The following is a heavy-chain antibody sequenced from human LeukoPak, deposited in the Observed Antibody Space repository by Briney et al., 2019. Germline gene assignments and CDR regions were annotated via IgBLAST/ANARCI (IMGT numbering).Heavy chain of an antibody. CDR1: GFTFSSYS. CDR2: ISSSSSYI. J-gene: IGHJ5*02. V-gene: IGHV3-21*01. CDR3: ARGQIDYDFWSGYSSA. D-gene: IGHD3-3*01. Sequence: GGSLRLSCAASGFTFSSYSMNWVRQAPGKGLEWVSSISSSSSYIYYADSVKGRFTISRDNAKNSLYLQMNSLRAVDTAVYYCARGQIDYDFWSGYSSAWGQGTLVTVSS.